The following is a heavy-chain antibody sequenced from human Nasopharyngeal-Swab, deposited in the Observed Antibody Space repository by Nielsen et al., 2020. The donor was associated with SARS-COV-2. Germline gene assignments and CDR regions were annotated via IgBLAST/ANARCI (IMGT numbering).Heavy chain of an antibody. D-gene: IGHD3-9*01. CDR2: ISYDGSNK. CDR1: GFTFNNYA. CDR3: ARGLTDYFDY. Sequence: GESLKISCAASGFTFNNYAMHWVRQAPGKGLEWMAVISYDGSNKYYADSVKGRFTISRDNSKNTLYLQMNSLRGEDTAVYYCARGLTDYFDYWGQGTLVTVSS. J-gene: IGHJ4*02. V-gene: IGHV3-30*04.